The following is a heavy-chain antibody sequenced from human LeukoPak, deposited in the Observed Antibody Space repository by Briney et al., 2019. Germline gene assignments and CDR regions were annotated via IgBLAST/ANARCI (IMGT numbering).Heavy chain of an antibody. CDR2: ISDSGNVI. CDR3: ARDYPAGIHY. J-gene: IGHJ4*02. Sequence: GGSLRLSCAASEFTVSTNYMSWVRQAPGKGLEWVAYISDSGNVIKYADSVRGRFTISRDNAKNSVYLRMNSLRAEDTAVYYCARDYPAGIHYWGQGTLVTVSS. D-gene: IGHD2-2*02. V-gene: IGHV3-11*04. CDR1: EFTVSTNY.